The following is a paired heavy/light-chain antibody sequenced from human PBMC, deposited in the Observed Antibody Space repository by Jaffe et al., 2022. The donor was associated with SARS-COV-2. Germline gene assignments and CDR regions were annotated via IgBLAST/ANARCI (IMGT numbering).Heavy chain of an antibody. CDR3: ARAQGLLSGDYRHSFR. D-gene: IGHD3-3*01. Sequence: EVQLVESGGGLVQPGGSLRLSCAASGFTFTTYWMSWVRQAPGKGLEWVANIKQDGSEKYYVDSVRGRFTISRDNAKNSLYLQMNSLRAGDTALYYCARAQGLLSGDYRHSFRWGQGTLVTVSS. V-gene: IGHV3-7*01. J-gene: IGHJ4*02. CDR1: GFTFTTYW. CDR2: IKQDGSEK.
Light chain of an antibody. CDR3: MQALQPEIT. J-gene: IGKJ5*01. Sequence: DIVMTQSPLSLPVTPGEPASISCRSSQSLLHSNGYYFLDWYLQKPGQSPQLLIYLGSNRASGVPDRFSGSGSGTDFTLKISRVEAEDVGVYYCMQALQPEITFGQGTRLEIK. CDR2: LGS. CDR1: QSLLHSNGYYF. V-gene: IGKV2-28*01.